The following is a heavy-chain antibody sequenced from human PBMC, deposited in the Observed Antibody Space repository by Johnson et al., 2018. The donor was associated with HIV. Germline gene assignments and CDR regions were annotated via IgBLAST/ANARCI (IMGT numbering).Heavy chain of an antibody. Sequence: MLLVESGGGVVQPGRSLRLSCAASGFTVSSNYMSWVRQAPGKGLEWVSVIYSGGSTYYADSVKGRFTISRDNSKNTLYLQMNSLRAEDTAVYYCARGDSSGEAFDIWGQGTMVTVSS. D-gene: IGHD3-22*01. CDR1: GFTVSSNY. CDR3: ARGDSSGEAFDI. J-gene: IGHJ3*02. CDR2: IYSGGST. V-gene: IGHV3-53*01.